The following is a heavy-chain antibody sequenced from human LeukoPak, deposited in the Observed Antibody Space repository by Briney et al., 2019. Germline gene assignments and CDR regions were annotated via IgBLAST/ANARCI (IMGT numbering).Heavy chain of an antibody. CDR3: ARLNSTHLFDTIYHQLDY. J-gene: IGHJ4*02. D-gene: IGHD2/OR15-2a*01. CDR2: ISTYNGRT. Sequence: ASVKVSCKASNYTFISYSITWVRQAPGQGREWMGWISTYNGRTNYAPNFQDRVTMTSDRSTSTAYMELRSLRSDDTAVYYCARLNSTHLFDTIYHQLDYWGQGALVTVSS. V-gene: IGHV1-18*01. CDR1: NYTFISYS.